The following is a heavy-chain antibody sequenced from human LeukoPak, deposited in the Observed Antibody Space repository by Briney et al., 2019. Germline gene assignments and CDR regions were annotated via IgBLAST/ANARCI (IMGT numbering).Heavy chain of an antibody. CDR3: ARLYSGFPIDY. D-gene: IGHD5-12*01. V-gene: IGHV4-59*08. J-gene: IGHJ4*02. Sequence: PSETLSLTCTVSGGSISSYYWSWIQQPSGKGLEWIGYIYYSGSTNYNPSLKSRVTISVDTSKNQFSLKLSSVTAADTAVYYCARLYSGFPIDYWGQGTLVTVSS. CDR1: GGSISSYY. CDR2: IYYSGST.